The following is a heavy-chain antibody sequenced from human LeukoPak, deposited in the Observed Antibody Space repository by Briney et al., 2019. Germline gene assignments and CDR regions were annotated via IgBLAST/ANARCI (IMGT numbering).Heavy chain of an antibody. Sequence: PWESLSLSCAASGWSFSGYYWSWIRQPPGKGLEWIGDSAHSGSTNYYPALGSRVTISVDTSKNQFSLKLSSATAADTAVYYCARGRVRGIAVAGLDYWGQGTLVTVSS. CDR1: GWSFSGYY. CDR2: SAHSGST. D-gene: IGHD6-19*01. CDR3: ARGRVRGIAVAGLDY. V-gene: IGHV4-34*01. J-gene: IGHJ4*02.